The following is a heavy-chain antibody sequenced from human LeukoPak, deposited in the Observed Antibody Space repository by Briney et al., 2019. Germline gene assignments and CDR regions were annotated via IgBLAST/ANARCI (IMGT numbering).Heavy chain of an antibody. J-gene: IGHJ4*02. CDR1: GGSISGGGYC. CDR3: ARQQVSWVYFDY. V-gene: IGHV4-39*01. Sequence: SETLSLTCTVSGGSISGGGYCRGWIRQPPGKGLEWIGTSYHDGSPYYNPSLKSRVTISVDTSKNQFSLKLSSVTAADTAVYYCARQQVSWVYFDYWGQGTLVTVSS. D-gene: IGHD5/OR15-5a*01. CDR2: SYHDGSP.